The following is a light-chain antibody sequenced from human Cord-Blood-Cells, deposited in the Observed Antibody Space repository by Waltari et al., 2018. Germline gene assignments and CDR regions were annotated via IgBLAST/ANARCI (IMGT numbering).Light chain of an antibody. CDR2: DGS. V-gene: IGLV2-23*01. CDR1: SSDVGSYNL. J-gene: IGLJ3*02. CDR3: CSYAGSSTLV. Sequence: QSALTQPASVSGSPGQSITISRTGTSSDVGSYNLVSWDQQQPGKAPKLMVYDGSKRPPGVSHRFSRSNAGRTASLTISGLQDADEADYYCCSYAGSSTLVFGGGTKLTVL.